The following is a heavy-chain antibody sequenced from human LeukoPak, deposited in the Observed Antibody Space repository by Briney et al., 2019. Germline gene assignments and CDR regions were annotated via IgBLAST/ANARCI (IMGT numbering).Heavy chain of an antibody. CDR1: GFTFSSYG. Sequence: LPGVSLRLSCAASGFTFSSYGMHWVRQAPGKGLEWVAFIRYDGSNKYYADSVKGRFTISRDNSKNTLYLQMKSLRAEDTAVYYCAKGGGYEAQYYYYYLDVWGKGTTVTISS. CDR3: AKGGGYEAQYYYYYLDV. D-gene: IGHD5-12*01. J-gene: IGHJ6*03. V-gene: IGHV3-30*02. CDR2: IRYDGSNK.